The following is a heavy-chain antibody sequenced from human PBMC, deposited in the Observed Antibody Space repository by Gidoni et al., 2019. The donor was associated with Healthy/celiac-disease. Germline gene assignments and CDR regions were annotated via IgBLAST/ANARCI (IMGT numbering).Heavy chain of an antibody. CDR2: ISWDGGST. D-gene: IGHD1-26*01. Sequence: EVQLVESGGVVVQPGGSLSLSCAASGFTFDAYTMHWVRQAPGKGLEWVSLISWDGGSTYYADSVKRRFTISRDNSKNSLYLQMNSLRTEDTALYYCAKGGEELLSFDYWGQGTLVTVSS. CDR1: GFTFDAYT. CDR3: AKGGEELLSFDY. V-gene: IGHV3-43*01. J-gene: IGHJ4*02.